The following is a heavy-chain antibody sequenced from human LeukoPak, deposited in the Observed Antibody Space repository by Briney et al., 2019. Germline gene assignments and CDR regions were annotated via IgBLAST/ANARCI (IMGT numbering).Heavy chain of an antibody. CDR3: ARVNGDILTGYSFDY. V-gene: IGHV3-20*04. J-gene: IGHJ4*02. CDR2: INWNGGST. Sequence: PGGSLRLSCAASGFIFNSYGMHWVRQAPGKGLEGVSGINWNGGSTVYADSVKGRFTISRDNAKNSLYLQMNSLRAEDTAVYYCARVNGDILTGYSFDYWGQGTLVTVSS. D-gene: IGHD3-9*01. CDR1: GFIFNSYG.